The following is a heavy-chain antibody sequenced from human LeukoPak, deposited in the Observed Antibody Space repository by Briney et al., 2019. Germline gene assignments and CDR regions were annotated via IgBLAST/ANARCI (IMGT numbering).Heavy chain of an antibody. CDR2: IRYDGSNK. CDR3: AKDALSYYYDSSGYFDY. Sequence: PGGSLRLSCAASGFTFSSYGMHWVRQAPGKGLEWVAFIRYDGSNKYYADSVKGRFTISRDNSKNTLYLQMNSLRAEDTAVYYCAKDALSYYYDSSGYFDYWGQGTLVTVSS. V-gene: IGHV3-30*02. CDR1: GFTFSSYG. J-gene: IGHJ4*02. D-gene: IGHD3-22*01.